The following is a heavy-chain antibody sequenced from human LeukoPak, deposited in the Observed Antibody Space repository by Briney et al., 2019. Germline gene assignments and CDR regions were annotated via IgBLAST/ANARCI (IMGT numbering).Heavy chain of an antibody. Sequence: PSETLSLTCTVSGGSISSYYWSWIRQPAGKGLEWIGRIYTSGSTNYNPSLKSRVTMSVDTSKNQFSLKLSSVTAADTAVYYCARDVFLSGSYYRPDAFDIWGQGTMVTVSS. CDR3: ARDVFLSGSYYRPDAFDI. CDR2: IYTSGST. J-gene: IGHJ3*02. V-gene: IGHV4-4*07. D-gene: IGHD1-26*01. CDR1: GGSISSYY.